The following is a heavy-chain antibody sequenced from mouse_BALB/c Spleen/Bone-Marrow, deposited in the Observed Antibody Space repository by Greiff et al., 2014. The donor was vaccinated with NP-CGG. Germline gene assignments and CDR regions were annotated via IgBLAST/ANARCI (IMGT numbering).Heavy chain of an antibody. CDR3: ARSRFYGNWYFDV. V-gene: IGHV3-2*02. D-gene: IGHD2-1*01. CDR2: ISYSGST. J-gene: IGHJ1*01. CDR1: GYSITSDYA. Sequence: EVQRVESGPGLVKPSQSLSLTCTVTGYSITSDYAWNWIRQFPGNKLEWMGYISYSGSTSYNPSLKSRISITRDTSKNQFFLQLNSVTTEDTATYYCARSRFYGNWYFDVWGAGTTVTVSS.